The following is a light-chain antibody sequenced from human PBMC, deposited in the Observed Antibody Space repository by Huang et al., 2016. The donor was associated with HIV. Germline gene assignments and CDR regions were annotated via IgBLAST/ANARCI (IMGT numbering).Light chain of an antibody. Sequence: DIQMTQSPSSLSASVGDRVTITCQASQDISNYLNWYQQKPGKAPKLLIYYASNLETVVPSRFSGSGSGTDFTFTISSLQPEDIATYYCQQYDNLFTFGPGTKVDIK. J-gene: IGKJ3*01. CDR2: YAS. CDR3: QQYDNLFT. V-gene: IGKV1-33*01. CDR1: QDISNY.